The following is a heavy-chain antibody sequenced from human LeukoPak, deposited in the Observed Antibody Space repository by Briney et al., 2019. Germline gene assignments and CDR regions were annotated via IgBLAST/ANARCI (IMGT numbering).Heavy chain of an antibody. J-gene: IGHJ6*03. CDR1: GGSISSYY. V-gene: IGHV4-4*07. Sequence: PSETLSLTCTVSGGSISSYYWSWIRQAAGKRLEWIGRIYTSGSTNYNPSLKSRVTMSVHTSKNQFSLKLSSVTAADTAVYYCARDFTDSGSSLVYYYYYYMDVWGKGATVTVSS. CDR2: IYTSGST. D-gene: IGHD1-26*01. CDR3: ARDFTDSGSSLVYYYYYYMDV.